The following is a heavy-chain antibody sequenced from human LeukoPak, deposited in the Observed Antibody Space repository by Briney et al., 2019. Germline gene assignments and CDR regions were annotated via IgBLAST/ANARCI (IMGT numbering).Heavy chain of an antibody. CDR2: ISYDGSNK. CDR3: AKDMSNNFDY. J-gene: IGHJ4*02. CDR1: GFTFSSYG. Sequence: HPGRSLRLSCAASGFTFSSYGMHWVRQAPGKGLEWVAVISYDGSNKYYADSVKGRFTISRDISKNTLFLQMNSLRAEDTAVYYCAKDMSNNFDYWGQGTLVTVSS. D-gene: IGHD4-11*01. V-gene: IGHV3-30*18.